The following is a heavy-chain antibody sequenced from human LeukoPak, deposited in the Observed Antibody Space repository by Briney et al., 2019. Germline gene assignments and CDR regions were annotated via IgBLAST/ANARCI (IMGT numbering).Heavy chain of an antibody. J-gene: IGHJ4*02. CDR1: GFTFSSYA. V-gene: IGHV3-23*01. CDR2: ISGSGGST. D-gene: IGHD4-17*01. CDR3: AKSTHDYGDSPFDY. Sequence: GGSLRLSCPASGFTFSSYAMSWVRQAPGKGLEWVSAISGSGGSTYYADSVKGRFTISRDNSKNTLYLQMNSLRAEDTAAYYCAKSTHDYGDSPFDYWGQGTLVTVSS.